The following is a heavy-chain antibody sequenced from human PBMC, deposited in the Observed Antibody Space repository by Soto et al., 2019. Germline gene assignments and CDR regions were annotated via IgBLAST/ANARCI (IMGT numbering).Heavy chain of an antibody. CDR2: INPYNGNT. Sequence: ASVKVSCKASGYTFNTYGITWVRQAPGQGLELMGWINPYNGNTKFAQKLQDRVTMTTATSTRTAYMELASLRSDDTAVYYCARSCIALTTRLCYWGQGTLVTVSS. CDR3: ARSCIALTTRLCY. CDR1: GYTFNTYG. V-gene: IGHV1-18*01. J-gene: IGHJ4*02. D-gene: IGHD4-17*01.